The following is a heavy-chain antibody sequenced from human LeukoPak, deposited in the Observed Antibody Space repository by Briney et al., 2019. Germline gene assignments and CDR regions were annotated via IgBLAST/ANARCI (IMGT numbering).Heavy chain of an antibody. CDR2: NYYSGST. CDR1: GGSISSSSYY. J-gene: IGHJ3*02. CDR3: ARDRSDQYAFDI. Sequence: SETLSLTCTVSGGSISSSSYYWSWIRQPPGKGLEWIGYNYYSGSTNYNPSLKSRVTISVDTSKNQFSLKLTSVTAADTAVYYCARDRSDQYAFDIWGQGTMVTVSS. D-gene: IGHD2-2*01. V-gene: IGHV4-61*01.